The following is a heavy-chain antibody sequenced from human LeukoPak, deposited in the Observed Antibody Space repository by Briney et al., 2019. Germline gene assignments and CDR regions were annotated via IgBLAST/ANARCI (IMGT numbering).Heavy chain of an antibody. CDR3: ARGPAIQYFQH. CDR2: ISSSSSYI. D-gene: IGHD2-2*02. J-gene: IGHJ1*01. Sequence: GGSLRLSCAASGFTFSSYSMNWVRQAPGKGLEWVSSISSSSSYIYYADSVKGQFTISRDNAKNSLYLQMNSLRAEDTAVYYCARGPAIQYFQHWGQGTLVTVSS. CDR1: GFTFSSYS. V-gene: IGHV3-21*01.